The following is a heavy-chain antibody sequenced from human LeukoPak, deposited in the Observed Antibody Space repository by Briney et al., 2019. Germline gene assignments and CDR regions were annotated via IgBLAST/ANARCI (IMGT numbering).Heavy chain of an antibody. Sequence: GGSLRLSCAASGFTFSSYWMSWVRQAPGKGLAWVANIKQDGSEKYYVDSVKGRFTISRDNAKNSLYLQMNSLRAEDTAVYYCARGYSGYDFRYYGMDVWGQGTTVTVSS. CDR1: GFTFSSYW. CDR2: IKQDGSEK. V-gene: IGHV3-7*01. D-gene: IGHD5-12*01. J-gene: IGHJ6*02. CDR3: ARGYSGYDFRYYGMDV.